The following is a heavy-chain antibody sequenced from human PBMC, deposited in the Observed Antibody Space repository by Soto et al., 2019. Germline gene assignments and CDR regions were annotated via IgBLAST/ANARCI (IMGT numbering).Heavy chain of an antibody. V-gene: IGHV4-59*01. CDR3: ARDRYGSGSFHYYYYMDV. CDR2: IYYSGST. D-gene: IGHD3-10*01. J-gene: IGHJ6*03. CDR1: GGSISSYY. Sequence: SETLSLTCTVSGGSISSYYWSWIRQPPGKGLEWIGYIYYSGSTNYNPSLKSRVTISVDTSKNQFSLKLSSVTAADTAVYYCARDRYGSGSFHYYYYMDVWGKGTTVTVSS.